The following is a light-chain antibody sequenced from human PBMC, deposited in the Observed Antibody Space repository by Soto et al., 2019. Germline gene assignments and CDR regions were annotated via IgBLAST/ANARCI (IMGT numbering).Light chain of an antibody. CDR1: QDISNY. Sequence: DIQMTQSPSSLSASVGDRVTITCQASQDISNYLNWYQQKPGKAPKLLIYVASNLETGVPSRLSGSGSGTHFTFTINSLQPEDIAAYFCQHYHSLPLTFGQRTKVEIK. CDR3: QHYHSLPLT. J-gene: IGKJ1*01. V-gene: IGKV1-33*01. CDR2: VAS.